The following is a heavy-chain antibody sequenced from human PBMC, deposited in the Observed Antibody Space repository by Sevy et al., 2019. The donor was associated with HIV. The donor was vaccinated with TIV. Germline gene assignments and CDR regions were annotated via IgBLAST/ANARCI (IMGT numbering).Heavy chain of an antibody. CDR2: ISAYNGNT. Sequence: ASVKVSCKTSGYTFTSYGISWVRQAPGQGLEWMGWISAYNGNTNYAQKFQGSVTMTTDTSANTAYMELRSLRSDDTAVYYCARDWGPSGAAADRRYFDYWGQGTLVTVSS. CDR3: ARDWGPSGAAADRRYFDY. J-gene: IGHJ4*02. D-gene: IGHD6-13*01. V-gene: IGHV1-18*01. CDR1: GYTFTSYG.